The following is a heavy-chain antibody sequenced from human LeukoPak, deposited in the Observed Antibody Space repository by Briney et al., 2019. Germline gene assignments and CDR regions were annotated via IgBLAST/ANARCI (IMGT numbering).Heavy chain of an antibody. CDR3: ARDRDYGDYNTQDLFVY. CDR2: ISAYNGNT. Sequence: GASVKVSCKASGYTFTNFGISWVRQAPGQGLEWMGWISAYNGNTNYAQRLQGRVTMTTDTSTSTAYVELRSLRSDDTAVYYCARDRDYGDYNTQDLFVYWGQGTLVTVSS. CDR1: GYTFTNFG. J-gene: IGHJ4*02. D-gene: IGHD4-17*01. V-gene: IGHV1-18*01.